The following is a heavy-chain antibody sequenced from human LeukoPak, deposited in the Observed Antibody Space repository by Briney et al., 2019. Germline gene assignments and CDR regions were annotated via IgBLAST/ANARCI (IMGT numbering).Heavy chain of an antibody. CDR3: ASAIKYCSGGSCYFDY. V-gene: IGHV5-51*01. CDR1: GYSFTSYW. J-gene: IGHJ4*02. CDR2: TYPGDSDT. Sequence: GESLKISCKGSGYSFTSYWIGWVRQMPGKGLEWMGITYPGDSDTRYSPSFQGQVTISADKSISTAYLQWSSLKASDTAMYYCASAIKYCSGGSCYFDYWGQGTLVTVSS. D-gene: IGHD2-15*01.